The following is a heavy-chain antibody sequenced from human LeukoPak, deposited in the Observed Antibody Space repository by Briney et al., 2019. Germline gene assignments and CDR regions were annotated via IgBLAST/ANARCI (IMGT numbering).Heavy chain of an antibody. Sequence: GASVKVSCKASGGTFSSYAISWVRQAPGQGLERMGGIIPIFGTANYAQKFQGRVTITADESTSTAYMELSSLRSEDTAVYYCASDPIVVVPAAKFYYYYGMDVWGQGTTVTVSS. CDR1: GGTFSSYA. D-gene: IGHD2-2*01. J-gene: IGHJ6*02. CDR2: IIPIFGTA. CDR3: ASDPIVVVPAAKFYYYYGMDV. V-gene: IGHV1-69*13.